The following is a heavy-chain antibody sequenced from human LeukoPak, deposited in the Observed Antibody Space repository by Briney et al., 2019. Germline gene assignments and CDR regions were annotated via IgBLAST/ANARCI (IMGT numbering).Heavy chain of an antibody. CDR3: ARGGADYYYMDV. CDR1: GGSISSGTYY. V-gene: IGHV4-61*02. J-gene: IGHJ6*03. D-gene: IGHD4-17*01. Sequence: SETLSLTCTVSGGSISSGTYYWSWIRQPAGKGLEWIGRFYTSGSTNYNPSLKSRVAISVDTSKNQFSLKLSSVTAADTAVYYCARGGADYYYMDVWGKGTTVTISS. CDR2: FYTSGST.